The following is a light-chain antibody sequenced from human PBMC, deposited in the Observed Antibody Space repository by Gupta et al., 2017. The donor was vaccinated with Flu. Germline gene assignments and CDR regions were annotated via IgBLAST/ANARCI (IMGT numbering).Light chain of an antibody. V-gene: IGLV6-57*01. CDR3: QSFDSSNQVVIC. CDR2: ENT. Sequence: NFMLTQPHSVSESPGKTVTIACTRSSGSIASGYVQWYQQRPDSSPTTVIYENTQRPSGVPDRFSGSIDTASNSAYLIIAGLKSEDEADDDGQSFDSSNQVVICVGG. J-gene: IGLJ7*01. CDR1: SGSIASGY.